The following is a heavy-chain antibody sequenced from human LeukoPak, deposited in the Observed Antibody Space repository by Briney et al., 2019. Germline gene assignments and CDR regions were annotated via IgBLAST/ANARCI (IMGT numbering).Heavy chain of an antibody. CDR2: IIPIFGIA. CDR1: GGTFSSYA. CDR3: AILPSGDGYANFDY. D-gene: IGHD5-24*01. Sequence: ASVKVSCKASGGTFSSYAISWVRQAPGQGLEWMGRIIPIFGIANYAQKFQGRVTITADKSTSTAYMELSSLRSEDTAVYYCAILPSGDGYANFDYWDQGTLVTVSS. V-gene: IGHV1-69*04. J-gene: IGHJ4*02.